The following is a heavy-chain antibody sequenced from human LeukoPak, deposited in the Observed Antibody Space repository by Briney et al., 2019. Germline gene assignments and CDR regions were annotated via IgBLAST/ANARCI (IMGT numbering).Heavy chain of an antibody. CDR1: GGGFTFTSHA. D-gene: IGHD3-22*01. J-gene: IGHJ3*02. Sequence: SVKVSCKASGGGFTFTSHAISWVRQAPGQGLKWMGGLIPIYGSANYEQKFQGRVTITSDESTRTVYMELSSLRPEDSAVYYCAGFFYDNSGDAFDIWGQGTMVTVSS. CDR2: LIPIYGSA. CDR3: AGFFYDNSGDAFDI. V-gene: IGHV1-69*13.